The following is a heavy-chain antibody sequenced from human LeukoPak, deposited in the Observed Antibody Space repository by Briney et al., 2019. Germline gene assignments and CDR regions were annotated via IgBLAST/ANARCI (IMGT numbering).Heavy chain of an antibody. V-gene: IGHV1-8*02. CDR3: ARSNLRWLRPYFDY. Sequence: ASVKVSCKASGYTFTGYYMHWVRQATGQGLEWMGWMNPNSGNTGYAQKFQGRVTMTRNTSISTAYMELSSLRSEDTAVYYCARSNLRWLRPYFDYWGQGTLVTVSS. J-gene: IGHJ4*02. CDR2: MNPNSGNT. D-gene: IGHD5-12*01. CDR1: GYTFTGYY.